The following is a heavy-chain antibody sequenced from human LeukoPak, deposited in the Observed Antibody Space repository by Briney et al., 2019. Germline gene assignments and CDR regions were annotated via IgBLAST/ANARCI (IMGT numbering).Heavy chain of an antibody. V-gene: IGHV4-4*07. CDR1: GGSISSYY. J-gene: IGHJ5*02. Sequence: SENLSLTCTVSGGSISSYYWSWIRQPAGKGLEWIGRIYTSGSTNYNPSLKSRVTMSVDTSKNQFSLKLSSVTAADTAVYYCARDVGGYCSSTSCYRISKFDPWGQGTLVTVSS. D-gene: IGHD2-2*01. CDR3: ARDVGGYCSSTSCYRISKFDP. CDR2: IYTSGST.